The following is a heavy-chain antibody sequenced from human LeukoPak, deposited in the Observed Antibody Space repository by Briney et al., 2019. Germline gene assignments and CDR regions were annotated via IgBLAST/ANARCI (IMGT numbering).Heavy chain of an antibody. CDR1: GDSISSNNW. CDR2: IYTSGST. V-gene: IGHV4-4*02. CDR3: ARDDSGLYYFDY. D-gene: IGHD1-26*01. J-gene: IGHJ4*02. Sequence: SETLSLTCAVSGDSISSNNWWSWVRQPPGKGLEWIGRIYTSGSTNYNPSLKSRVTISVDTSKNQFSLKLSSVTAADTAVYYCARDDSGLYYFDYWGQGTLVTVSS.